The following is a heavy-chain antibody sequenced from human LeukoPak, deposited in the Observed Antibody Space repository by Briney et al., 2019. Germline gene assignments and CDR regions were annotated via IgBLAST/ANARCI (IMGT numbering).Heavy chain of an antibody. CDR1: GFTFGTYA. J-gene: IGHJ4*02. CDR3: ARGIDYPASGSSFDY. D-gene: IGHD3-10*01. CDR2: IRGKVYGGAT. V-gene: IGHV3-49*04. Sequence: PGGSLRLSCTASGFTFGTYAINWVRQAPGKGLEWVGFIRGKVYGGATDYAASVKGRFTISRDDSRNIAHLQMGSLKTNHTAVYYCARGIDYPASGSSFDYWGQGTLVPVSS.